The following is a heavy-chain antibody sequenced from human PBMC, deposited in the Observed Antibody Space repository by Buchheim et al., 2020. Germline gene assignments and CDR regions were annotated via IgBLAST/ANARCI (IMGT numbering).Heavy chain of an antibody. Sequence: QVQLVESGGGLVKPGGSLRLSCAASGFTFSDYYMSWIRQAPGKGLEWVSYISSSSSYTNYADSVKGRFTISRDNAKNSLYLQMNSLRAEDTAVYYCARTRTDFDSSGYPIYHFDYWGQGTL. D-gene: IGHD3-22*01. CDR1: GFTFSDYY. J-gene: IGHJ4*02. V-gene: IGHV3-11*06. CDR3: ARTRTDFDSSGYPIYHFDY. CDR2: ISSSSSYT.